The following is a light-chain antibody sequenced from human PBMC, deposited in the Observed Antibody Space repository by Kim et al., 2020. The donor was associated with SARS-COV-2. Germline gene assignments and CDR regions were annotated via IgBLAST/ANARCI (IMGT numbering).Light chain of an antibody. Sequence: EIVMTQSPATLSVPPGERATLSCRASQSISNILAWYQQKPGQAPRLLVYGVSTRAAGIPARFSGSGSGTEFTLTISSLQSEDFAVYYCQQYNAWPLTFGGGTKVDIK. CDR2: GVS. J-gene: IGKJ4*01. CDR1: QSISNI. CDR3: QQYNAWPLT. V-gene: IGKV3-15*01.